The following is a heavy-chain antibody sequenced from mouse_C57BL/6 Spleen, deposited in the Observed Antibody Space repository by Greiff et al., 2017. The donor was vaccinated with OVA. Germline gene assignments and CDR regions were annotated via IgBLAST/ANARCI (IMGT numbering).Heavy chain of an antibody. CDR3: TRKDNYDYAWFAY. Sequence: EVQLQQSGTVLVRPGASVKMSCKTSGYTFTSYWMHWVKQRPGQGLEWIGGIYPGNSDTSYNQKFKGKAKLTAVTSASTAYMELSSLTNEDSAVYSCTRKDNYDYAWFAYWGQGTLVTVSA. J-gene: IGHJ3*01. CDR1: GYTFTSYW. V-gene: IGHV1-5*01. CDR2: IYPGNSDT. D-gene: IGHD2-4*01.